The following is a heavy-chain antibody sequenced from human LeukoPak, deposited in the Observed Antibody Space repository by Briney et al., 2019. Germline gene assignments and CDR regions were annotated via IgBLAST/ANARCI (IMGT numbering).Heavy chain of an antibody. CDR1: GFTFSNYA. D-gene: IGHD2-8*01. Sequence: GGSLRLSCAVSGFTFSNYAMHWVRQAPGKGLEWVSSISSSSYIYYADSVKGRFTISRDNAKNSLYLQMNSLRAEDTAVYYCASNLMGQRLDYWGQGTLVTVSS. CDR3: ASNLMGQRLDY. J-gene: IGHJ4*02. CDR2: ISSSSYI. V-gene: IGHV3-21*01.